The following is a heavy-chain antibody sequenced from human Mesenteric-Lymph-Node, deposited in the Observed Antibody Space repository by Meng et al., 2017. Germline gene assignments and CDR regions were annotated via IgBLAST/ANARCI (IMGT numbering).Heavy chain of an antibody. CDR3: ARLVDSGSYYGDYYYGMDV. D-gene: IGHD1-26*01. CDR1: GFMFNSYA. CDR2: ITTSGGTT. J-gene: IGHJ6*02. V-gene: IGHV3-23*01. Sequence: GESLKISCAASGFMFNSYAMSWVRQAPGKGLEWVSTITTSGGTTFYADSVKGRFTISGDSSKNTVYSQMSSLRAEDTAVYYCARLVDSGSYYGDYYYGMDVWGQGTTVTVSS.